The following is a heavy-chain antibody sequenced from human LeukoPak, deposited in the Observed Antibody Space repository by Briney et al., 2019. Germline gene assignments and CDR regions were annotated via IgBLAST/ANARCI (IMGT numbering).Heavy chain of an antibody. CDR2: ISGSGGST. Sequence: GGSLRLSCAASGFTFSSYAMSWVRQAPGKGLEWVSAISGSGGSTYYADSVKGRFTISRDNSKNTLYLQMNSLKTEDTAVYYCTRGWNGDDSYYYMDVWGKGTTVTVSS. CDR3: TRGWNGDDSYYYMDV. CDR1: GFTFSSYA. D-gene: IGHD1-1*01. V-gene: IGHV3-23*01. J-gene: IGHJ6*03.